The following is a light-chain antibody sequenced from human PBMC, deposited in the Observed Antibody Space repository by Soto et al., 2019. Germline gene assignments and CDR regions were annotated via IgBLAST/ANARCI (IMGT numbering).Light chain of an antibody. J-gene: IGLJ1*01. V-gene: IGLV3-21*02. CDR3: QLWDSNSDRYA. Sequence: SYELTQPPSVSVAPGQTARVTCGGNNVGSHSVHWYQQKPGQAPVLVVYDDSDRPSGIPERFSGSRSGNAATLTISRVEAGDEADYYCQLWDSNSDRYAFGTGTKVTVL. CDR2: DDS. CDR1: NVGSHS.